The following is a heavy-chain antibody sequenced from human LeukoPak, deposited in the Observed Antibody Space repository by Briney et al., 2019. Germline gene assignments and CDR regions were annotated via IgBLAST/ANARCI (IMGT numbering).Heavy chain of an antibody. J-gene: IGHJ4*02. CDR3: ARQRRAVAGTDY. Sequence: GESLLISCKGSGYSFTSCWNGWVRQMPGKGLKWMGIIYPGDSDTRYSPSSQGQVTISADKFISTAYLQWSSLKASDTAMYYCARQRRAVAGTDYGGQGTRVTVSS. V-gene: IGHV5-51*01. CDR1: GYSFTSCW. CDR2: IYPGDSDT. D-gene: IGHD6-19*01.